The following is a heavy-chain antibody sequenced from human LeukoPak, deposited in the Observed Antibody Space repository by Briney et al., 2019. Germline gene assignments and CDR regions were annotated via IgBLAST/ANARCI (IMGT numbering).Heavy chain of an antibody. CDR2: IYFSGST. Sequence: SETLSLTCTVSGGSVSTGSYYWSWIRLPPGKGLEWIGYIYFSGSTNYNPSLKSRVTISVDTSKNQFSLKLYSVTAADTAVYFCARVYASGTYPIDYWGQETRVTVSS. J-gene: IGHJ4*02. CDR3: ARVYASGTYPIDY. CDR1: GGSVSTGSYY. D-gene: IGHD3-10*01. V-gene: IGHV4-61*01.